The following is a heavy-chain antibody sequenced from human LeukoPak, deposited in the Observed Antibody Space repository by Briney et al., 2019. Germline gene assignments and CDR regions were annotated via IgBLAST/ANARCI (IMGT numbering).Heavy chain of an antibody. Sequence: GGSLRLSCAASGFTFSIYCMHWVRQAPGKGPMWVSRICPDGPVTNYADSVKARFSISRDNARNTVYLQMNGLRAEDTAVYYWGRGSYGMDVGGKGPTSPVSS. CDR2: ICPDGPVT. CDR3: GRGSYGMDV. CDR1: GFTFSIYC. V-gene: IGHV3-74*01. J-gene: IGHJ6*04. D-gene: IGHD3-16*01.